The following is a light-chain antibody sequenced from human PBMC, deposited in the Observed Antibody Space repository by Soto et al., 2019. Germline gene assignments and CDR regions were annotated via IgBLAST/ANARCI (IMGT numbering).Light chain of an antibody. Sequence: DIVMTQSPDSLAVSLGERATINCKSSQSVLYSSNNKNYLSWYQQKPGQPPKLLIYWASTRESGVPDRFSGSGSGTDFTLTISSLQAEDXXXXXXXXXXXSXLTFGGGTKVEIK. CDR1: QSVLYSSNNKNY. J-gene: IGKJ4*01. V-gene: IGKV4-1*01. CDR2: WAS. CDR3: XXXXXSXLT.